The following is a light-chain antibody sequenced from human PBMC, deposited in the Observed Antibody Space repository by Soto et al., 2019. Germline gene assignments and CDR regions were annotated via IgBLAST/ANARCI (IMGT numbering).Light chain of an antibody. V-gene: IGKV1-5*01. J-gene: IGKJ2*01. Sequence: DIQMTQSPSTLSASVGDRVTITCRASQTINNGLAWYQQKPGKAPKVLIFAASSLESGVPSRFSGSGSGTEFTLTISGLQHDDFATYYCQQYSSYFLYTFGQGTKLEIK. CDR2: AAS. CDR3: QQYSSYFLYT. CDR1: QTINNG.